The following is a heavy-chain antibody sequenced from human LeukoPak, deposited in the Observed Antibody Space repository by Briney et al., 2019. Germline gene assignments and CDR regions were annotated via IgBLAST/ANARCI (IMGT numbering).Heavy chain of an antibody. CDR2: ISSSSSTI. CDR3: ARDSSTMTAVTPYS. CDR1: GFPFSNYE. V-gene: IGHV3-48*03. Sequence: PAGSLRLSCAASGFPFSNYEMNWVRQAPGKGLEWVSYISSSSSTIYYADSVKGRFTISRDNAKNSLYLQMNSLRDEDTAVYYCARDSSTMTAVTPYSWGQGTRVIVSS. J-gene: IGHJ4*02. D-gene: IGHD4-17*01.